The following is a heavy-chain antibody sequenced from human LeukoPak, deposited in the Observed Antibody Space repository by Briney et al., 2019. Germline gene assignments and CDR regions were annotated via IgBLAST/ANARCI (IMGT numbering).Heavy chain of an antibody. D-gene: IGHD6-6*01. CDR1: GFTLSTYS. CDR3: ARRRDFDY. V-gene: IGHV3-48*04. J-gene: IGHJ4*02. Sequence: GGSLRLSCAASGFTLSTYSMNWVRQAPGKGLEWVSYISSSGNTIYYADSVKGRFTISRDNAMNSLLLQMNSLRAEDTAVYYCARRRDFDYWGQGTLVAVSS. CDR2: ISSSGNTI.